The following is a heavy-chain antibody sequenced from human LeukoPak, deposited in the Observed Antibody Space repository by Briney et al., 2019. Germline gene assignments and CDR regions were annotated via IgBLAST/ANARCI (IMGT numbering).Heavy chain of an antibody. Sequence: GRSLRLSCAASGFTFDDYAMHWVRQAPGKGLEWVSGISWNSGSIGYADSVKGRFTISRDNAKNSLYLQMNSLRAEDTALYYCAKDIGPDFWSGYYFDYWGQGTLVTVSS. CDR3: AKDIGPDFWSGYYFDY. CDR2: ISWNSGSI. D-gene: IGHD3-3*01. V-gene: IGHV3-9*01. J-gene: IGHJ4*02. CDR1: GFTFDDYA.